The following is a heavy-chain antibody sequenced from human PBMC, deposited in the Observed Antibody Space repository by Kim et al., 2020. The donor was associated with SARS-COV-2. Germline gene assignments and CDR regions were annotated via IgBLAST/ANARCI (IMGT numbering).Heavy chain of an antibody. J-gene: IGHJ4*02. D-gene: IGHD6-6*01. CDR2: IIPNLGIA. V-gene: IGHV1-69*04. CDR1: GGTFSSYA. Sequence: SVKVSCKASGGTFSSYAISWVRQAPGQGLEWMGRIIPNLGIANYAQKFKCRVTVTADKSTSTAYMELSSLRSEDTAVYYCARDSGVNRSSTDYWGQGTLVTVSS. CDR3: ARDSGVNRSSTDY.